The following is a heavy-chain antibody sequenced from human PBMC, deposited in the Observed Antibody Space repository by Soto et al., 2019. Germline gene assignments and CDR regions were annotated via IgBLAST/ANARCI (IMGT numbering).Heavy chain of an antibody. Sequence: QVQLVQSGAEVKKPGASVKVSCKASGYTFTSYHINWVRQAPGQGLEWMGWISAYNGNTNYAQKLQERVTMNTDTSTSTDYMEMRSLRSETKAVYYCARDAPPADYWGQGTLVTVSS. CDR3: ARDAPPADY. J-gene: IGHJ4*02. CDR1: GYTFTSYH. CDR2: ISAYNGNT. V-gene: IGHV1-18*01.